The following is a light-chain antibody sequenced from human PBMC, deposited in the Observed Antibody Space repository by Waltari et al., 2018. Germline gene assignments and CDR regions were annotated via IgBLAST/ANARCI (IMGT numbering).Light chain of an antibody. CDR3: QQYYSDPET. CDR1: QSVFPRSSNKNY. V-gene: IGKV4-1*01. J-gene: IGKJ1*01. Sequence: DIVLTQSPDSLAVSLGERATISCKSSQSVFPRSSNKNYLACYQQKPVQPPKLIAYLASTRLSGVPVRFSASGSGKDFTLTISGLQAEDVAGYYCQQYYSDPETFRQGTKVEIK. CDR2: LAS.